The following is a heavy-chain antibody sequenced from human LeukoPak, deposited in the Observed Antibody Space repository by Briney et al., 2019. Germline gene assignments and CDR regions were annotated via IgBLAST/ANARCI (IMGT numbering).Heavy chain of an antibody. Sequence: PSETLSLTRTVSGGSISSSSYYWGWIRQPPGKGLEWIGSIYYSGSTYYNPSLKSRVTISVDTSKNQFSLKLSSVTAADTAVYYCARRYDFWSGLDYWGQGTLVTVSS. J-gene: IGHJ4*02. CDR1: GGSISSSSYY. D-gene: IGHD3-3*01. V-gene: IGHV4-39*01. CDR2: IYYSGST. CDR3: ARRYDFWSGLDY.